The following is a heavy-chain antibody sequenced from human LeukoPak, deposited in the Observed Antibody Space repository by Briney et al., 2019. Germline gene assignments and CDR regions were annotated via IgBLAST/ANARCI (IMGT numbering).Heavy chain of an antibody. CDR1: GGSFSGYY. D-gene: IGHD3-10*01. V-gene: IGHV4-34*01. J-gene: IGHJ5*02. CDR2: INHSGST. Sequence: SETLSLTCAVYGGSFSGYYWSWIRQPPGKGLEWIGEINHSGSTNYNPSLKSRVTISVDTSKNQFSLKLSSVTAADTAVYYCARLIYYGSGRQTLNWFDPWGQGTLVTVSS. CDR3: ARLIYYGSGRQTLNWFDP.